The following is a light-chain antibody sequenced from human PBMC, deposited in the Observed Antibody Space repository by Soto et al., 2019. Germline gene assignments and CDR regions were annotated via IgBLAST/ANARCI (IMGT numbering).Light chain of an antibody. Sequence: EIVLTQSPATLSLSPGERATLSCRASQSVSDNLAWYQQSPSQAPRLLIYDASNRATGIPARFSGSGSGTDFTITISRLEPEDFAVHYCQQRGDWPYTFGQGTKLEIK. CDR1: QSVSDN. CDR3: QQRGDWPYT. V-gene: IGKV3-11*01. CDR2: DAS. J-gene: IGKJ2*01.